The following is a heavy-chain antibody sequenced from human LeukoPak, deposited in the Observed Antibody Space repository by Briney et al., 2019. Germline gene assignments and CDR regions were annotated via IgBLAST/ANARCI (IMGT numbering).Heavy chain of an antibody. CDR3: TSSKVGTTSGDY. D-gene: IGHD1-26*01. CDR1: GFTFSGST. Sequence: NPGGSLRLSCEASGFTFSGSTMHWVRQASGKGLEWVGRIRGKTDTYATAYAASLKSRFTISRDDSKNTAYLHMNSLEADDTAAYYCTSSKVGTTSGDYWGQGTLVTVSS. V-gene: IGHV3-73*01. J-gene: IGHJ4*02. CDR2: IRGKTDTYAT.